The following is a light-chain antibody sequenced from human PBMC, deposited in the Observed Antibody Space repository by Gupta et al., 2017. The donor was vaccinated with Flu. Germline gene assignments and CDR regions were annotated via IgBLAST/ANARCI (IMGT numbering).Light chain of an antibody. CDR3: QSADSSGTFWV. Sequence: SYELTQPPSVSVSPGQTARITCSGDALPKKYAYWYQQKPGQAPVLVIYKDSERPSGTPERFSGSSSGTTVTLTISGVQAEDEADYYCQSADSSGTFWVFGGGTKLTVL. V-gene: IGLV3-25*02. CDR2: KDS. CDR1: ALPKKY. J-gene: IGLJ3*02.